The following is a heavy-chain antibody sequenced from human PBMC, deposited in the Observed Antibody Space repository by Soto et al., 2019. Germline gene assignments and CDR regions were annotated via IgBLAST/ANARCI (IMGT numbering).Heavy chain of an antibody. D-gene: IGHD3-10*01. V-gene: IGHV3-66*01. CDR1: GFTVSTYY. Sequence: GGSLRLSCAASGFTVSTYYMNWVRQAPGEGLEWVSVVYSSGTTYYADSVRGRFTISRDNSKSTLFLQMNSLRAEDTAVYYCARGRSASSDFDSWGQGTLVTVSS. J-gene: IGHJ4*02. CDR2: VYSSGTT. CDR3: ARGRSASSDFDS.